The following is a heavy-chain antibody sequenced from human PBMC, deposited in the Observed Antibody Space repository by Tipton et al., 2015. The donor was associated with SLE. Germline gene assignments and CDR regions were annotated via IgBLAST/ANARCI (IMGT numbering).Heavy chain of an antibody. CDR1: GFTFSSYA. Sequence: SLRLSCAASGFTFSSYAMHWVRQAPGKGLEWVAVISYDGSNKYYADSVKGRFTISRDNSKNTLYLQMNSLRAEDTAVYYCAREKPDEMATPGVFDYWGQGTLVTVSS. CDR3: AREKPDEMATPGVFDY. J-gene: IGHJ4*02. CDR2: ISYDGSNK. D-gene: IGHD5-24*01. V-gene: IGHV3-30*04.